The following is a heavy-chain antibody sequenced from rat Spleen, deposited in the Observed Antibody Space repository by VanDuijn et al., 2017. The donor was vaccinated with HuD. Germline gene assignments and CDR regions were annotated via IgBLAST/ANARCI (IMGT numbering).Heavy chain of an antibody. D-gene: IGHD1-9*01. J-gene: IGHJ2*01. CDR1: GFTFSSYW. V-gene: IGHV5-58*01. Sequence: EVQLVETGGGLVQPGRSLKLSCVASGFTFSSYWMYWIRQATGKGLEWVSSITTDGGCTFYSDSVKGRFTISRDNAKSTLYLQMDSLRSEDTATYYGVRQYYGYNSYYFDYWGQGVMVTVSS. CDR3: VRQYYGYNSYYFDY. CDR2: ITTDGGCT.